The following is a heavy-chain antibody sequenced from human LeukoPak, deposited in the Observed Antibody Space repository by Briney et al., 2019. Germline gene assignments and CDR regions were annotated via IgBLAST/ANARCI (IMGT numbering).Heavy chain of an antibody. Sequence: GRSLRLSCAASGFTFSSYGMHWVRQAPGKGLEWVAVISYDGSNKYYADSVKGRFTISRDNSKNTLYLQMNSLRAEDTAVYYCAKGGNSYGYGSAFDIWDQGTMVTVSS. D-gene: IGHD5-18*01. CDR2: ISYDGSNK. CDR1: GFTFSSYG. CDR3: AKGGNSYGYGSAFDI. J-gene: IGHJ3*02. V-gene: IGHV3-30*18.